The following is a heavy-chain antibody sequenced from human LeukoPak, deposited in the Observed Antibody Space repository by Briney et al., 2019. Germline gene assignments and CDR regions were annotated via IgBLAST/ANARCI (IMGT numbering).Heavy chain of an antibody. CDR2: IQYDGSHK. D-gene: IGHD2-8*01. CDR1: GFTLSISD. V-gene: IGHV3-30*02. CDR3: AKDLIL. Sequence: GGSLRLSCAASGFTLSISDMHWVRQAPGKGLEWVSFIQYDGSHKNYIDSVKGRFTISRDNSRNTLYLQMFRLRAENTAVYFCAKDLILRGQGTVVTVSS. J-gene: IGHJ3*01.